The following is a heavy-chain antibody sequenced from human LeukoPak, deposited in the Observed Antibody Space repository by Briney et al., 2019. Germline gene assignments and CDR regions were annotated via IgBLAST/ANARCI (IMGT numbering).Heavy chain of an antibody. V-gene: IGHV4-39*01. CDR1: GGSISSSSYY. CDR2: IYYSGNT. CDR3: ASGSSGFDS. D-gene: IGHD3-22*01. J-gene: IGHJ4*02. Sequence: SESLSLTCTVSGGSISSSSYYWGWIRQPPGKGLEWIGSIYYSGNTYYNPSLKSRVTISVDTSKNQFSLKLSSVTAADTAVYFCASGSSGFDSWGQGTLVTVFS.